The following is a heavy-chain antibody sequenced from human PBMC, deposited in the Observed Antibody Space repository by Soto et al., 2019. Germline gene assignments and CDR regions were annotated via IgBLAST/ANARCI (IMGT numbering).Heavy chain of an antibody. CDR2: MNPDGSQT. CDR3: AREPRVLSY. J-gene: IGHJ1*01. Sequence: PGGSLRLSCVASGFTYRDYWMAWVRQVPGRGLEWVAYMNPDGSQTFYVDSVKGRFTISRDNAKNSLYLQITSLRVEDTAVYYCAREPRVLSYWGQGTLVTVSS. D-gene: IGHD3-10*01. CDR1: GFTYRDYW. V-gene: IGHV3-7*01.